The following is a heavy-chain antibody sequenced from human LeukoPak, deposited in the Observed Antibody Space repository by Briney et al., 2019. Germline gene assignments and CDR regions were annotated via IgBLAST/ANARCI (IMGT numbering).Heavy chain of an antibody. CDR3: AKDLWTTMVRGVTHHDY. Sequence: GGSLRLSCAASGFTFSDYYMSWIRQAPGKGLECVSYISSSGNTTYHADSVKGRFTISRDNAKNSLYLQMSSLRAEDTAVYYCAKDLWTTMVRGVTHHDYWGQGTLVTVSS. J-gene: IGHJ4*02. D-gene: IGHD3-10*01. CDR1: GFTFSDYY. V-gene: IGHV3-11*04. CDR2: ISSSGNTT.